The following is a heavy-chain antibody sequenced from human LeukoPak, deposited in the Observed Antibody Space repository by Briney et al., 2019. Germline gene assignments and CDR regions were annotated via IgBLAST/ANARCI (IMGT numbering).Heavy chain of an antibody. J-gene: IGHJ4*02. V-gene: IGHV3-33*06. CDR2: IWFDGTNK. D-gene: IGHD1-1*01. Sequence: GGSLRLSCAASGFTFSSYGMHWVRQAPGQGLEWVALIWFDGTNKGPADSVKGRFTISRDNSKNTLYLQMNSLRVEDTALYYCAKASWVSNADAVLWGQGTLVTVSS. CDR1: GFTFSSYG. CDR3: AKASWVSNADAVL.